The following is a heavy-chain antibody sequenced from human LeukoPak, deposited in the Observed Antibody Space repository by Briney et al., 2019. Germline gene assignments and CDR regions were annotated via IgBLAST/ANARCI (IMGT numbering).Heavy chain of an antibody. J-gene: IGHJ4*02. V-gene: IGHV1-18*01. CDR3: ARSSGDYPRAGFDY. CDR1: GYTFTSYG. CDR2: MSAYNGNT. Sequence: ASVKVSCKASGYTFTSYGISWVRQAPGQGLEWMGWMSAYNGNTNHAQKLQGRITMTTDTSTSTAYMELRSLRSDDTAVYYCARSSGDYPRAGFDYWGQGTLVTVSS. D-gene: IGHD4-17*01.